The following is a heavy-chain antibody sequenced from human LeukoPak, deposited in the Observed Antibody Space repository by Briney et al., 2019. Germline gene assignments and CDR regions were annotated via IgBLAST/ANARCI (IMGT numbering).Heavy chain of an antibody. Sequence: SETPSLTCTVSGGSISGYYWSWIRQPPGKGLEWIGYIYHSGSTNYNPSLKSRVTMSVDTSKNQFSLKLTSVTAADTAVYYCARAVAGTSSRLFDYWGQGTLVTVSS. CDR2: IYHSGST. V-gene: IGHV4-59*08. D-gene: IGHD6-19*01. J-gene: IGHJ4*02. CDR3: ARAVAGTSSRLFDY. CDR1: GGSISGYY.